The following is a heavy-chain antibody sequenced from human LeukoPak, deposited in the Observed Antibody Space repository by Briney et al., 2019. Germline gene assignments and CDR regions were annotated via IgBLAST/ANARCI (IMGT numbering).Heavy chain of an antibody. CDR2: ISGSGGST. CDR3: AKGWDSSPNQPFDY. D-gene: IGHD6-13*01. J-gene: IGHJ4*02. V-gene: IGHV3-23*01. CDR1: GFTFSSYA. Sequence: GALRLSCAASGFTFSSYAMSWVRQAPGKGLEWVSAISGSGGSTYYADSVKGRFTISRDNSKNTLYLQMNSLRAEDTAVYYCAKGWDSSPNQPFDYWGQGTLVTVSS.